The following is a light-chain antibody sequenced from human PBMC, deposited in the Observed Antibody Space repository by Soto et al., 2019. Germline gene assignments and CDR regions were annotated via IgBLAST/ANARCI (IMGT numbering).Light chain of an antibody. CDR3: QHYNKAPWT. Sequence: VQMTQSPSSLSASVGDRVTITCRASQDVYTFLAWYRQRPGRAPELLIYDASTLQAGVPSRFSGDGFGTHFILNNSSLQPEDVATYYCQHYNKAPWTFGQGTKV. J-gene: IGKJ1*01. CDR1: QDVYTF. CDR2: DAS. V-gene: IGKV1-27*01.